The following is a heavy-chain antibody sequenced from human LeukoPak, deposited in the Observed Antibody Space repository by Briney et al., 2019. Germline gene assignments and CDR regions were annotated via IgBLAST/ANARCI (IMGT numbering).Heavy chain of an antibody. J-gene: IGHJ4*02. CDR1: GFTFSTYA. V-gene: IGHV3-21*01. CDR2: INSAGTSK. Sequence: GGSLRLSCAASGFTFSTYAINWVRQAPGKGLEWVSSINSAGTSKKYADSLKGRFTTSRDNANKSLFLQLSSLRDEDTAVYYCATGRNAGGPYYSDYWGQGTLVTVSS. CDR3: ATGRNAGGPYYSDY. D-gene: IGHD4-23*01.